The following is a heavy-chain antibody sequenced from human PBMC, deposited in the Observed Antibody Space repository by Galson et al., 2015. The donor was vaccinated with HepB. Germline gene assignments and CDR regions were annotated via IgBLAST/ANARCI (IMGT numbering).Heavy chain of an antibody. CDR2: IGTAGDP. CDR3: ARGRKRGATSAGGYYYGMDV. V-gene: IGHV3-13*05. J-gene: IGHJ6*02. CDR1: GFTFSSYD. Sequence: SLRLSCAASGFTFSSYDMHWVRQATGKGLEWVSAIGTAGDPYYPGSVKGRFTISRENAKNSLYLQMNSLRAGDTAVYYCARGRKRGATSAGGYYYGMDVWGQGTTVTVSS. D-gene: IGHD1-26*01.